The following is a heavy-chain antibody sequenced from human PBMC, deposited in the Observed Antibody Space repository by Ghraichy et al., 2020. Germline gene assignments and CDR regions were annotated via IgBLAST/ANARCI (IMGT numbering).Heavy chain of an antibody. D-gene: IGHD6-19*01. Sequence: ASVKVSCTASGYTFTSYGISWVRQAPVQGLEWMGWISDYNVNTKYAQKFQGRVTMTTDTSTSTAHMELRSLTSDDTAMYYCARDGKVVAGLVWDYWGQGTLVTVSS. J-gene: IGHJ4*02. CDR3: ARDGKVVAGLVWDY. CDR2: ISDYNVNT. CDR1: GYTFTSYG. V-gene: IGHV1-18*01.